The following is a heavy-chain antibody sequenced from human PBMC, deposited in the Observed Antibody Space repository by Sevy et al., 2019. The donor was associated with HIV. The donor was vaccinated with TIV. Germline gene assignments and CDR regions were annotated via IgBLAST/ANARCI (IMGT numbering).Heavy chain of an antibody. V-gene: IGHV4-30-4*01. D-gene: IGHD3-10*01. CDR3: ARGDFGNHGDY. CDR2: IYYSGST. CDR1: GGSISSGDYY. J-gene: IGHJ4*02. Sequence: SETLSLTCTVSGGSISSGDYYWSWIRQPPGKGLEWIGYIYYSGSTYYHPSLKSRVTISVDTSKNQFSLKLSSVTAADTAVYYCARGDFGNHGDYWGQGTLVTVSS.